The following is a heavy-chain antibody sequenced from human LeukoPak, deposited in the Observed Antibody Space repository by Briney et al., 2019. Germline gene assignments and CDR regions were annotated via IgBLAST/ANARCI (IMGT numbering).Heavy chain of an antibody. J-gene: IGHJ5*02. Sequence: GGSLRLSCAASGFTFSSYWMHWVRQAPGKGLVWVSRINSDGSTTNYADSVKGRFTISRDNAKNTLYLQMNSLRAEDTAFYYCARGPIGGWFDPWGQGTLVTVSS. V-gene: IGHV3-74*01. D-gene: IGHD3-16*01. CDR3: ARGPIGGWFDP. CDR1: GFTFSSYW. CDR2: INSDGSTT.